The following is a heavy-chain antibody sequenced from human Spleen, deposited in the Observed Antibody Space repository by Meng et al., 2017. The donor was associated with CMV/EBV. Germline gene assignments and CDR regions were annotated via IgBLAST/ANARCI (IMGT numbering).Heavy chain of an antibody. Sequence: ASVKVSCKASGYTFTSYGISWVRQAPGQGLEWLGWINIDSGKTNYAQKVQGRVTMTTDTSTSTAYMELRSLRSDDTAVYYCARDATRWSGPFGNHYYYGLEVWGQGTTVTVSS. V-gene: IGHV1-18*01. CDR2: INIDSGKT. J-gene: IGHJ6*02. CDR3: ARDATRWSGPFGNHYYYGLEV. CDR1: GYTFTSYG. D-gene: IGHD4-23*01.